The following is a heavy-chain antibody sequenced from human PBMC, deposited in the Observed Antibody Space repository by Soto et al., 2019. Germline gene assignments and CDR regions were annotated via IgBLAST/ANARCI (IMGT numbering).Heavy chain of an antibody. CDR3: TSPMIVVVRDAFDT. Sequence: GGSLRLSCAASGFTFSGSAMHWVRQASGKGLEWVGRIRSKANSYATAYAASVKGRFTISRDDSKNTAYLQMNSLKTEDTAVYYCTSPMIVVVRDAFDTWGQGTMVTVSS. D-gene: IGHD3-22*01. J-gene: IGHJ3*02. CDR1: GFTFSGSA. V-gene: IGHV3-73*01. CDR2: IRSKANSYAT.